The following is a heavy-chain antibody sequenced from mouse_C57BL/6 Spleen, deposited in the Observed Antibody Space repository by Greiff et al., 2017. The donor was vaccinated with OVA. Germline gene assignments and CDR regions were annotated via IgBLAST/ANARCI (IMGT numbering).Heavy chain of an antibody. D-gene: IGHD1-1*01. CDR1: GYSITSGYY. CDR2: ISYDGSN. CDR3: ARDGSSWYFDY. V-gene: IGHV3-6*01. Sequence: EVKLQESGPGLVKPSQSLSLTCSVTGYSITSGYYWNWIRQFPGNKLEWMGYISYDGSNNYNPSLKNRISITRDTSKNQFFLKLNSVTTEDTATYYCARDGSSWYFDYWGQGTTLTVSS. J-gene: IGHJ2*01.